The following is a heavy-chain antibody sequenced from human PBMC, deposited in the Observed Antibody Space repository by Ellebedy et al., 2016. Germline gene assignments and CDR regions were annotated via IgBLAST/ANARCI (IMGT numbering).Heavy chain of an antibody. Sequence: GESLKISXAASGFTFSSYSMNWVRQAPGKGLEWVSSISSSSSYIYYADSVKGRFTISRDNAKNSLYPQMNSLRAEDTAVYYCAKNRGSSHPFDYWGQGTLVTVSS. D-gene: IGHD6-6*01. CDR2: ISSSSSYI. CDR3: AKNRGSSHPFDY. V-gene: IGHV3-21*01. J-gene: IGHJ4*02. CDR1: GFTFSSYS.